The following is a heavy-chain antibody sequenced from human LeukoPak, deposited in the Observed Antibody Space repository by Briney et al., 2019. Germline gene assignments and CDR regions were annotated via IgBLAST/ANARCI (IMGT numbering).Heavy chain of an antibody. J-gene: IGHJ4*02. Sequence: SETLSLTCAVYGGSFSGYYWSWIRQPPGKGLEWIGEINHSGSTNYNPSLKSRVTISLDTSKNQFSLKLSSVTAADTAVYYCARDLYRIVVVPHYFDYWGQGTLVTVSS. V-gene: IGHV4-34*01. D-gene: IGHD3-22*01. CDR1: GGSFSGYY. CDR2: INHSGST. CDR3: ARDLYRIVVVPHYFDY.